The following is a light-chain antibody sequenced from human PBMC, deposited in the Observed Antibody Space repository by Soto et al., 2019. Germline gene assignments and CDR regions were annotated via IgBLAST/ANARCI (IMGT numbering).Light chain of an antibody. CDR2: GAS. J-gene: IGKJ1*01. CDR1: QSVSSSY. CDR3: RQHGSSPRT. V-gene: IGKV3-20*01. Sequence: EIVLTQSPGTLSLSPGERATLSCRASQSVSSSYLAWYQQKPGQAPRLLIYGASSRATGIPVRFSGSGSATDFTLTISRLEPEDFAVYFCRQHGSSPRTFGQGTKVEIK.